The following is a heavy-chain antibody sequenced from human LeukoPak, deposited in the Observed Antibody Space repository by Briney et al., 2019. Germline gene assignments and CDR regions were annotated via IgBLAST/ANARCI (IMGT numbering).Heavy chain of an antibody. V-gene: IGHV3-53*01. Sequence: GGSLRLSCAASGFTVSSNYMSWVRQAPGKGLERVSVIYSGGSTYYADSVKGRFTISRDNSKNTLYLQMNSLRAEDTAVYYCARDRYCSSTSCYASRHHDAFDIWGQGTMVTVSS. CDR1: GFTVSSNY. D-gene: IGHD2-2*01. J-gene: IGHJ3*02. CDR2: IYSGGST. CDR3: ARDRYCSSTSCYASRHHDAFDI.